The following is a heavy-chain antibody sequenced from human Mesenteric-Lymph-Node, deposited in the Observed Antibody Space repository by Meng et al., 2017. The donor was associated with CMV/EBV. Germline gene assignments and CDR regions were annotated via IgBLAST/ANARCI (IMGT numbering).Heavy chain of an antibody. J-gene: IGHJ6*02. D-gene: IGHD3-3*01. CDR2: VNGDGSNT. V-gene: IGHV3-74*01. CDR3: ARDVNDFWSGVNGGMDV. CDR1: GFTFTNYW. Sequence: GESLKISCAASGFTFTNYWMHWVRQAPGKGLVWVSRVNGDGSNTIYADSVKGRLTISRDNSKNTLYLQMNSLRAEDTAVYYCARDVNDFWSGVNGGMDVWGQGTTVTVSS.